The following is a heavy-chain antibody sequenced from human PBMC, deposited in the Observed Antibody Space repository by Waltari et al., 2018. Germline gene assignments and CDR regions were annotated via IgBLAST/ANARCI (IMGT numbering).Heavy chain of an antibody. CDR2: ISDSGGST. CDR1: GFTFSSYA. D-gene: IGHD3-22*01. Sequence: EVRLLESGGGLVQPGGSVRLSCAASGFTFSSYALTWVRQAPGKGLDWVSTISDSGGSTYYADSVKGRFTISRDNSKITLYLQMSSLRVEDTAIYYCGKLDYDGNGFPNYFDHWGQGTLVTVSS. V-gene: IGHV3-23*01. J-gene: IGHJ4*02. CDR3: GKLDYDGNGFPNYFDH.